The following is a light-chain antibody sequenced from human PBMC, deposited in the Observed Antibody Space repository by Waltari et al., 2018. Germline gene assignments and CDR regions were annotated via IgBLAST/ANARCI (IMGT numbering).Light chain of an antibody. CDR2: GNT. J-gene: IGLJ2*01. CDR1: RSNIGAGYD. V-gene: IGLV1-40*01. Sequence: QSVLTQPPSVSGAPGQRVTISCTGSRSNIGAGYDVHWYRQLPGTAPKLLIYGNTKRPSGVPDRFSGSKSGTSASLAITGLQAEDEAEYFCQSYDSSRSGPVVFGGGTKLTVL. CDR3: QSYDSSRSGPVV.